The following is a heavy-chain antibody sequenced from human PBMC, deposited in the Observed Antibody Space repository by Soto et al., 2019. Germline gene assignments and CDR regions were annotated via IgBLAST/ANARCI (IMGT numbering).Heavy chain of an antibody. V-gene: IGHV3-30*18. CDR3: AKDIGSGYDFGNPYYYGMDV. Sequence: PGGSLRLSCAASGFTFSSYGMHWVRQAPGKGLEWVAVISYDGSNKYYADSAKGRFTISRDNSKNTLYLQMNSLRAEDTAVYYCAKDIGSGYDFGNPYYYGMDVWGQGTTVTVSS. J-gene: IGHJ6*02. D-gene: IGHD5-12*01. CDR2: ISYDGSNK. CDR1: GFTFSSYG.